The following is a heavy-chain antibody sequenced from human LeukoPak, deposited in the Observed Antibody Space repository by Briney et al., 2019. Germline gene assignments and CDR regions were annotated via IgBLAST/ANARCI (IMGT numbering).Heavy chain of an antibody. CDR3: ARSLLNALRFLEWLNYMDV. J-gene: IGHJ6*03. D-gene: IGHD3-3*01. CDR1: GYTFTSYG. V-gene: IGHV1-18*01. CDR2: ISAYNGNT. Sequence: ASVKVSCKASGYTFTSYGICWVRQAPGQGLEWMGWISAYNGNTNYAQKLQGRVTMTTDTSTSTAYMELRSLRSDDTAVYYCARSLLNALRFLEWLNYMDVWGKGTTVTVSS.